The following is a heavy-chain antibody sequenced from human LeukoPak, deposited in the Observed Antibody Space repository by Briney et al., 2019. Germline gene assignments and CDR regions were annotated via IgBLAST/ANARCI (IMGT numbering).Heavy chain of an antibody. CDR3: ARAGAAAANYFDY. Sequence: GESLRISCKTSGYSFTSYCIHWVRQMPGKELEWMGSIYPGNSDTTYSPSFQGQVTISADKSISTAYLQWSSLKASDTAMYYCARAGAAAANYFDYWGQGTLVTVSS. CDR2: IYPGNSDT. J-gene: IGHJ4*02. D-gene: IGHD6-13*01. CDR1: GYSFTSYC. V-gene: IGHV5-78*01.